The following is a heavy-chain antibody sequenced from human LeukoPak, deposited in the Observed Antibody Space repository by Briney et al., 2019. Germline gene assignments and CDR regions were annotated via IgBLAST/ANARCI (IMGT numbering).Heavy chain of an antibody. J-gene: IGHJ4*02. CDR1: GFLLSTRGVG. CDR2: IYWNDDN. CDR3: AHGSGWLYDY. V-gene: IGHV2-5*01. Sequence: SGPTLVNPTQTLTLTCTFSGFLLSTRGVGVGWIRQPPGKALEWLALIYWNDDNRYSPSLKSRLTITKDTSKNQVVLTMTNMDPVDTARYYCAHGSGWLYDYWGQGTLVTVSS. D-gene: IGHD6-19*01.